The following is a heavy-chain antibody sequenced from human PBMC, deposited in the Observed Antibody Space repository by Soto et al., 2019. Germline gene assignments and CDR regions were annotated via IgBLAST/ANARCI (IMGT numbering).Heavy chain of an antibody. CDR1: GYTFTSYY. V-gene: IGHV1-46*03. CDR2: ITPSGDNT. J-gene: IGHJ4*02. CDR3: ARSFNPHCLDY. Sequence: QVQLVQSGAEVKKPGASVKISCKASGYTFTSYYMHWVRQAPGQGREGMGVITPSGDNTKYEQKFQGRVNMNRSKSTSTVSMELSSLRSEDTAFYYCARSFNPHCLDYWGQGTLVTVSS.